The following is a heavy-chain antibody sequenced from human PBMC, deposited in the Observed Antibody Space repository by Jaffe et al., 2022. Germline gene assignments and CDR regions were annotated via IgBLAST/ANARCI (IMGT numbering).Heavy chain of an antibody. Sequence: QVQLVQSGAEVQKPGASVKVSCRTSGYTFTGYYIHWVRQAPGQGLEWLGIINPSSGTTGYPQEFRGRVTMTRDTSTNTVYMELSSLTSDDTAVYYCARAPTRWEQSRVCWFDSWGQGTLVTVSS. V-gene: IGHV1-46*01. CDR2: INPSSGTT. CDR1: GYTFTGYY. D-gene: IGHD1-26*01. CDR3: ARAPTRWEQSRVCWFDS. J-gene: IGHJ5*01.